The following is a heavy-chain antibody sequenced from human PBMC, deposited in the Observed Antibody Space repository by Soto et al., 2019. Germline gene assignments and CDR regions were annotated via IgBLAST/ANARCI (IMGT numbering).Heavy chain of an antibody. D-gene: IGHD6-19*01. V-gene: IGHV1-69*02. J-gene: IGHJ5*02. Sequence: QVQLVQSGAEVKRPGSSVKVSCQTSGGTFRTYTINWVRQAPGQGLEWMGRIIPILDVANYAQKFQGRVTISADKSTSTAHIELRSLRSEDTAVYYCARPNQEDIGVAGPKDLWFDPWGQGTLVPVSS. CDR1: GGTFRTYT. CDR2: IIPILDVA. CDR3: ARPNQEDIGVAGPKDLWFDP.